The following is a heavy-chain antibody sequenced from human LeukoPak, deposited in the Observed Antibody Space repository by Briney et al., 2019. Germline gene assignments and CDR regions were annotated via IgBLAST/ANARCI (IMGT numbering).Heavy chain of an antibody. Sequence: PGGSLRLSCAASGFTFNSYAMSWVRQAPGKGLEWVSAMSGSGGYTNHADSVKGRFTISRDNSKNTLHLQMNSLRAEDTAVYYCAKSNTDHYYMDVWGKGTTVTVSS. CDR3: AKSNTDHYYMDV. J-gene: IGHJ6*03. V-gene: IGHV3-23*01. CDR1: GFTFNSYA. CDR2: MSGSGGYT. D-gene: IGHD2/OR15-2a*01.